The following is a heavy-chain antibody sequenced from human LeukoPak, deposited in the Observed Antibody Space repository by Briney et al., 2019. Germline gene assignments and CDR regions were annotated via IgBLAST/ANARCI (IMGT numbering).Heavy chain of an antibody. CDR3: ARQDVVVVAATEDAFDI. CDR1: GGSISSYY. Sequence: SETLSLTCTVSGGSISSYYWSWIRQPPGKGLEWIGYIYYSGSTNYNPSLKSRVTISVDTSKNQFSLKLSSVTAADTAVYYCARQDVVVVAATEDAFDIWGQGTMVTVSS. D-gene: IGHD2-15*01. CDR2: IYYSGST. J-gene: IGHJ3*02. V-gene: IGHV4-59*08.